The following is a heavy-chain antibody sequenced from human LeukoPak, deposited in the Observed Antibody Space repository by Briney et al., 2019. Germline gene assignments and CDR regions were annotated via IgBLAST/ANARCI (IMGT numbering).Heavy chain of an antibody. CDR1: GYTFIAYY. CDR3: ARTSNYYGDYADSFEH. CDR2: INPNSGGT. Sequence: ASVKVSCKASGYTFIAYYMHWVRQAPGQGLEWMGWINPNSGGTNYAQEFQGRVTMTRDTSISTAYMEMSRLRFDDTAVYYCARTSNYYGDYADSFEHWGQGTLVTVSS. V-gene: IGHV1-2*02. D-gene: IGHD4-17*01. J-gene: IGHJ4*02.